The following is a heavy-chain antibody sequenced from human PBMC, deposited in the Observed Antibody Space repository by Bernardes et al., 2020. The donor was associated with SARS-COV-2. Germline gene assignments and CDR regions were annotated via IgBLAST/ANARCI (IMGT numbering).Heavy chain of an antibody. V-gene: IGHV3-15*01. J-gene: IGHJ3*02. CDR1: RFTFSNAW. Sequence: GWSLRLSCAASRFTFSNAWMSWVRQAPGKGLEWVGRIKSKIAGGTIDYAAPVKGRFTISRDDSKNTLYMQMNSLKTEDTAVYYCTTTPSVPFDMWGRGTVVTVSS. CDR2: IKSKIAGGTI. CDR3: TTTPSVPFDM.